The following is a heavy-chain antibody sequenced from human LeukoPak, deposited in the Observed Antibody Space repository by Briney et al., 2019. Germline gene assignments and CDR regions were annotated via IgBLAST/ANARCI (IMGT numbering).Heavy chain of an antibody. D-gene: IGHD6-13*01. CDR2: LYYSGST. CDR3: ARQLGSSWYRNQQNWFDP. V-gene: IGHV4-39*01. Sequence: GSLRLSCAASGFTFSNYEMNWIRQPPGKGLEWIGSLYYSGSTYYNPSLKSRVTISVDTSKNQFSLKLSSVTAADTAVYYCARQLGSSWYRNQQNWFDPWGQGTLVTVSS. CDR1: GFTFSNYE. J-gene: IGHJ5*02.